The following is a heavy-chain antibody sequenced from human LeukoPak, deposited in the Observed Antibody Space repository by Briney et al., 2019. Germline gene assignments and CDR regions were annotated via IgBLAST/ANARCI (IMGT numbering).Heavy chain of an antibody. D-gene: IGHD4-17*01. CDR2: ISYDGSNK. J-gene: IGHJ4*02. Sequence: PGGSLRLSCAASGFTFSSYAMHWVRQAPGKGLEWVAVISYDGSNKYYADSVKGRFTISRDNSKNTLYLQMNSLRAEDTAVYYCARDYWVPMTTVTTGIDYWGQGTLVTVSS. V-gene: IGHV3-30-3*01. CDR1: GFTFSSYA. CDR3: ARDYWVPMTTVTTGIDY.